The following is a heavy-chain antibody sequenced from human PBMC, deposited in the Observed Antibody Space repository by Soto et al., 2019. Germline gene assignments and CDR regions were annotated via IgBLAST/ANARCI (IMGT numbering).Heavy chain of an antibody. CDR2: IYCSGST. D-gene: IGHD3-22*01. Sequence: PSQTLSLTCTVSGGCISSGGYYWSLIRQHPGKGLEWIGYIYCSGSTYYNPSLKSRVTISVDTSKNQFSLKLSSVTAADTAVYYCARVSRIYYDSSGYSAYYFDYWGQGTLVTVSS. J-gene: IGHJ4*02. V-gene: IGHV4-31*03. CDR1: GGCISSGGYY. CDR3: ARVSRIYYDSSGYSAYYFDY.